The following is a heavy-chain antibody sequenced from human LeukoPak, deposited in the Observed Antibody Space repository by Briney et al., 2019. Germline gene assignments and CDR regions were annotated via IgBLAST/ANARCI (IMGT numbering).Heavy chain of an antibody. CDR1: GFTFSSYS. D-gene: IGHD1-26*01. CDR3: VREYSSGRLDY. J-gene: IGHJ4*02. CDR2: ISSSSTI. V-gene: IGHV3-48*01. Sequence: HTGGSLRLSCAASGFTFSSYSMNWVRQAPGKGLEWVSYISSSSTIYYADSVKGRFTISRDNAKNSLYLQMNSLRAEDTAVYYCVREYSSGRLDYWGQGTLVTVSS.